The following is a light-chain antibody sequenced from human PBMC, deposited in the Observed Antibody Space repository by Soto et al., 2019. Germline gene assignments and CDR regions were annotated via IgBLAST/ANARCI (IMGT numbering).Light chain of an antibody. CDR3: QQYNNWPPIT. V-gene: IGKV3-15*01. Sequence: EMVMTQSPATLSVSPGERATLSCRASQSVSGNLAWYQQKPGQAPRLLIYGASTRATGLPARFSGSGSGTEFTLTISSLQSEDFAVYSCQQYNNWPPITFGQGTRVEIK. J-gene: IGKJ5*01. CDR2: GAS. CDR1: QSVSGN.